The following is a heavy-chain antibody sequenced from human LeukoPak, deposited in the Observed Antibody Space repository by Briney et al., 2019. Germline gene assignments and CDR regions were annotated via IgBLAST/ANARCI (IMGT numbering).Heavy chain of an antibody. V-gene: IGHV4-59*01. CDR1: GGSISNYY. CDR2: IYYSGST. J-gene: IGHJ6*04. CDR3: ARDNKYQLPRTGYYYNYYGMDV. Sequence: SETLSLTCTVSGGSISNYYWSWIRQPPGKGLWWIGYIYYSGSTNYNPSLKSRVTISVDTSKNQFSLKLSSVTAADTAVYYCARDNKYQLPRTGYYYNYYGMDVWGKGTTVTVSS. D-gene: IGHD2-2*01.